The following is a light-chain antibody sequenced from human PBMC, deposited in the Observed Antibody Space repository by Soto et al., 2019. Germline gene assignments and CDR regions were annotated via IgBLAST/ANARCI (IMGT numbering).Light chain of an antibody. V-gene: IGKV3-15*01. J-gene: IGKJ1*01. CDR1: QSVSIN. CDR3: QNYNSYSEA. Sequence: EVVMTQSPAILSLSPGERVALSCRASQSVSINLAWIQQKPGQGPRLLIIGDSTRATGVPDRFSGSGSGTELTLTIDRLQPDDFATYYCQNYNSYSEACGQGTKVDIK. CDR2: GDS.